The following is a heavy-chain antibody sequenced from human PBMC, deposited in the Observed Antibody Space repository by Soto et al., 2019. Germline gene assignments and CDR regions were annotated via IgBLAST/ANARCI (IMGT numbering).Heavy chain of an antibody. CDR3: ARNPYFPYYYDSSGYYYFDY. J-gene: IGHJ4*02. Sequence: PSQTLSLTCTVSGGSISSSSYYWGWIRQPPGKGLEWIGSIYYSGSTYYNPSLKSRVTISVDTSKNQFSLKLSSVTAADTAVYYCARNPYFPYYYDSSGYYYFDYWGQGTLVTVSS. D-gene: IGHD3-22*01. CDR1: GGSISSSSYY. CDR2: IYYSGST. V-gene: IGHV4-39*01.